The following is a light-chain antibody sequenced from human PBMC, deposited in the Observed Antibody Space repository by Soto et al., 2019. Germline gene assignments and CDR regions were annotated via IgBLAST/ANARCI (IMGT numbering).Light chain of an antibody. CDR2: GSS. Sequence: EIVLTQPPGTLSLSPGERATLSCRASQSVGGSYLGWYQQKPGQAPRLLIYGSSTRATGIPARFSGSGSGTDFTLTISSLQSEDFAVYYCQQYNNWPLTFGGGTKVDIK. J-gene: IGKJ4*01. CDR3: QQYNNWPLT. V-gene: IGKV3-15*01. CDR1: QSVGGSY.